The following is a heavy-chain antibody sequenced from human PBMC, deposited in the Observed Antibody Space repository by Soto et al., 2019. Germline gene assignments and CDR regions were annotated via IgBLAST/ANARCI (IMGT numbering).Heavy chain of an antibody. CDR2: IIPIFGTA. V-gene: IGHV1-69*13. CDR1: GGTFSSYA. Sequence: SVKVSCKASGGTFSSYAISWVRQAPGQGLEWMGGIIPIFGTANYAQKFQGRVTITADESTSTAYMELSSLRSEDTAVYYCARDLSIAVAGRFDPWGQGTLVTVSS. D-gene: IGHD6-19*01. CDR3: ARDLSIAVAGRFDP. J-gene: IGHJ5*02.